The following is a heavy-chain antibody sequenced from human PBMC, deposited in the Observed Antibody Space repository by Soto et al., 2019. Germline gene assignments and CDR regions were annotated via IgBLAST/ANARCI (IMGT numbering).Heavy chain of an antibody. J-gene: IGHJ4*02. CDR2: INHSGSS. V-gene: IGHV4-34*01. Sequence: QVQLQQWGAGLLKPSETLSLTCAVYGGSFSGYYWSWIRQPPGKGLEWMGEINHSGSSNYNPSLKSRFPISLDPSKNQFSLQLSSVTAADTAVYYCARGPPVVVAATISWGLIDYWGQGTLVTVSS. D-gene: IGHD2-15*01. CDR1: GGSFSGYY. CDR3: ARGPPVVVAATISWGLIDY.